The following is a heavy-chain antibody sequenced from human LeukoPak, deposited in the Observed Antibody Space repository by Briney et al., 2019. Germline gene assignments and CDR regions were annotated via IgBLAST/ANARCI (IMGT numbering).Heavy chain of an antibody. CDR2: INPNSGGT. CDR3: ARDFSFCSSTSCFDERTLNWFDP. D-gene: IGHD2-2*01. J-gene: IGHJ5*02. V-gene: IGHV1-2*02. CDR1: GYTFTGYY. Sequence: GASVKVSCKASGYTFTGYYMHWVRQAPGQGPEWMGWINPNSGGTNYAQKFQGRVTMTRDTSISTAYMELSRLRSDDTAVYYCARDFSFCSSTSCFDERTLNWFDPWGQGTLVTVSS.